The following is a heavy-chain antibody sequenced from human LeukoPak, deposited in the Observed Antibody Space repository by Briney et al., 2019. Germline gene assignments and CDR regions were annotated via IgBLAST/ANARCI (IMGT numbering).Heavy chain of an antibody. CDR1: GFTFSNAW. CDR3: ARDYYGSGSYYTPFGY. D-gene: IGHD3-10*01. CDR2: ISYDGSDK. V-gene: IGHV3-30-3*01. J-gene: IGHJ4*02. Sequence: GGSLRLSCAASGFTFSNAWMSWVRQAPGKGLEWVAVISYDGSDKYYADSVKGRFTISRDNSKNTLYLQMNSLRAEDTAVYYCARDYYGSGSYYTPFGYWGQGTLVTVSS.